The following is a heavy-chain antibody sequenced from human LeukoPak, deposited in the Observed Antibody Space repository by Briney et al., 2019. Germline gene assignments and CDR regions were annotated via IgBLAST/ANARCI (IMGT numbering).Heavy chain of an antibody. J-gene: IGHJ6*03. CDR2: IIPIFGTA. Sequence: ASVKVSCTASGGTFSSYAISWVRQAPGQGLEWMGGIIPIFGTANYAQKFQGRVTITADESTSTAYMELSSLRSDDTAVYYCARGRGGYSYGPTPYYYYYYMDVWGKGTTVTISS. D-gene: IGHD5-18*01. CDR1: GGTFSSYA. V-gene: IGHV1-69*13. CDR3: ARGRGGYSYGPTPYYYYYYMDV.